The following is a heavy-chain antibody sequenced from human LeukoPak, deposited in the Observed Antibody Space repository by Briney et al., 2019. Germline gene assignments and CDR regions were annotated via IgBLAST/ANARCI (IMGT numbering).Heavy chain of an antibody. D-gene: IGHD5-18*01. CDR3: ARDGQLWDIHGGYFDY. J-gene: IGHJ4*02. CDR1: GGSFSGYY. CDR2: INHSGST. Sequence: SETLSLTCAVYGGSFSGYYWSWIRQPPGKGLEWIGEINHSGSTNYNPSLKSRVTISVDTSKNQFSLKLSSVTAADTAVYYCARDGQLWDIHGGYFDYWGQGTLVTVSS. V-gene: IGHV4-34*01.